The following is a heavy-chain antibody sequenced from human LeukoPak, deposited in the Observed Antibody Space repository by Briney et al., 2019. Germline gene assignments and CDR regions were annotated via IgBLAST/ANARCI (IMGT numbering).Heavy chain of an antibody. D-gene: IGHD2-8*01. Sequence: PSETLSLTCTVSGGSIGSSSYYWGWIRQPPGKGLEWIANIYFSGSTYYNPSLKSRVTISLDTPKNQFSLKLSSVTATDTAVYYCARFINGHFDYWGQGTLVTVSS. CDR1: GGSIGSSSYY. CDR3: ARFINGHFDY. J-gene: IGHJ4*02. V-gene: IGHV4-39*01. CDR2: IYFSGST.